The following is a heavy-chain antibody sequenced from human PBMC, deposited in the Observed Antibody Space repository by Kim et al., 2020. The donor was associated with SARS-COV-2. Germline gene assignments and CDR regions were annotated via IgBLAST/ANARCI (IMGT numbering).Heavy chain of an antibody. J-gene: IGHJ4*02. D-gene: IGHD3-16*02. CDR2: ISGSGGST. CDR3: AKDPSFWGSYRYLDY. CDR1: GFTFSSYA. V-gene: IGHV3-23*01. Sequence: GGSLRLSCAASGFTFSSYAMSWVRQAPGKGLEWVSAISGSGGSTYYADSVKGRFTISRDNSKNTLYLQMNSLRAEDTAVYYCAKDPSFWGSYRYLDYWGQGTLVTVSS.